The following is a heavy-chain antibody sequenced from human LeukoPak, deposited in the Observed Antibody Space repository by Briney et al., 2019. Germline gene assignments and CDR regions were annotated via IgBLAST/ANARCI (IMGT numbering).Heavy chain of an antibody. Sequence: SETLSLTCAVSGGSISSYYWSWIRQPPGKGLEWIGYIYYSGSTNYNPSLKSRVTISVDTSKNQFSLKLSSVTAADTAVYYCARDLRCSSTSCQRAFDIWGQGTMVTVSS. J-gene: IGHJ3*02. V-gene: IGHV4-59*01. CDR3: ARDLRCSSTSCQRAFDI. D-gene: IGHD2-2*01. CDR1: GGSISSYY. CDR2: IYYSGST.